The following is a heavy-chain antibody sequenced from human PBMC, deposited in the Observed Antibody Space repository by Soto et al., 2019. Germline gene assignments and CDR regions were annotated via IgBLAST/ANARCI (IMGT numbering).Heavy chain of an antibody. CDR1: VGSVSSGSYY. J-gene: IGHJ6*02. Sequence: QVQLQESGPGLVKPSETLSLTCTVSVGSVSSGSYYWTWIRQPPGKELEWIGFIYYSGSTNYNPSLKSRVTISVDTSKNQFSLKLSSVTAADTAVYYCARRRRVPAAMVGYYYYGMDVWGQGTTVTVSS. V-gene: IGHV4-61*01. CDR2: IYYSGST. CDR3: ARRRRVPAAMVGYYYYGMDV. D-gene: IGHD2-2*01.